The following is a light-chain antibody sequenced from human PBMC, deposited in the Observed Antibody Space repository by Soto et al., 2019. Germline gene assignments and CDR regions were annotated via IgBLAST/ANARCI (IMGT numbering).Light chain of an antibody. CDR1: QSVFSS. J-gene: IGKJ1*01. V-gene: IGKV3-15*01. Sequence: EIVMTQSPDTLSVSPGERATLSCRASQSVFSSLAWYQQKPGQAPRLLIYGAATRATGIPARFSGSGSGTECTLTISSLQSEDFAVYYCQQYHNWPAFGQGTKVEIK. CDR3: QQYHNWPA. CDR2: GAA.